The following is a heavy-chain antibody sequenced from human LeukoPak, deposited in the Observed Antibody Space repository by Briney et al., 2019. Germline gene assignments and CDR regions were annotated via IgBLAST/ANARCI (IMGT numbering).Heavy chain of an antibody. J-gene: IGHJ4*02. CDR2: ISSSGSTI. Sequence: GGSLRLSCAASGFTFSSYAMSWVRQAPGKGLGWVSYISSSGSTIYYADSVKGRFTISRDNAKNSLYLQMNSLRAEDTAVYYCARGVATATFDYWGQGTLVTVSS. D-gene: IGHD5-12*01. CDR1: GFTFSSYA. V-gene: IGHV3-48*04. CDR3: ARGVATATFDY.